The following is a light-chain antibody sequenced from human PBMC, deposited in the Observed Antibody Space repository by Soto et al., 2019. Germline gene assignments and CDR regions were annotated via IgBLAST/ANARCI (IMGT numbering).Light chain of an antibody. CDR1: QSVSSY. V-gene: IGKV3-11*01. CDR2: DAS. CDR3: QQRSTWPLT. J-gene: IGKJ4*01. Sequence: MVSTQSPVTLSLSPGERATLSCRASQSVSSYLLWYQQKPGQAPRLLIYDASNRVTGIPARFSGSGSGTDFTLTLSSLEPEDFAVYYCQQRSTWPLTFGGGTKVEIK.